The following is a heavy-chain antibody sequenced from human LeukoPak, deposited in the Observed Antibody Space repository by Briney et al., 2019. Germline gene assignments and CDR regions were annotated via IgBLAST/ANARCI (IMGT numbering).Heavy chain of an antibody. V-gene: IGHV3-53*01. CDR3: ARDHEDCGGDCYSLSYWYFDL. CDR2: MYSGGST. J-gene: IGHJ2*01. D-gene: IGHD2-21*02. Sequence: PGGSLRLSCAASGFTVSSNYMSWVRQAPGKGLAWVSVMYSGGSTYYADSVKGRFTISRDNSENTLYLQMNSLRAEDTAVYYCARDHEDCGGDCYSLSYWYFDLWGRGTLVTVSS. CDR1: GFTVSSNY.